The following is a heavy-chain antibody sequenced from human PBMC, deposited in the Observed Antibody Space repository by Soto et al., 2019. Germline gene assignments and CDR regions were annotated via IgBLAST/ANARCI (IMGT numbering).Heavy chain of an antibody. J-gene: IGHJ6*02. CDR3: ASVLELHYYYGMDV. CDR1: GGTFSSYA. Sequence: QVQLVQSGAEVKKPGSSVKVSCKASGGTFSSYAISWVRQAPGQGLEWMGGISPIFGTANYAQNFQGRVTITADESTSTAYMELSSLRSEDTAVYYCASVLELHYYYGMDVWGQGTTVTVSS. D-gene: IGHD1-7*01. V-gene: IGHV1-69*12. CDR2: ISPIFGTA.